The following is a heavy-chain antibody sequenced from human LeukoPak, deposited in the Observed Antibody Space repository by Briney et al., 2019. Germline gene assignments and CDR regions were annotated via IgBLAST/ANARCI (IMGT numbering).Heavy chain of an antibody. CDR3: VRDYYYDGSGSYYPGY. CDR1: GFTFSSYA. J-gene: IGHJ4*02. D-gene: IGHD3-22*01. CDR2: IKSDGSNT. Sequence: RSGGSLRLSCAASGFTFSSYAMSWVRQAPGKGLVWVSRIKSDGSNTNYADSVKGRFTISRDNAENTLYLQMNSLRAEDTAVYYCVRDYYYDGSGSYYPGYWGQGTLVTVSS. V-gene: IGHV3-74*01.